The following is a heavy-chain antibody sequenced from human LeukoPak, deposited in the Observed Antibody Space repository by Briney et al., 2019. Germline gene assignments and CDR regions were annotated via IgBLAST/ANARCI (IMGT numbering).Heavy chain of an antibody. D-gene: IGHD2-2*01. CDR2: IYYNATT. J-gene: IGHJ3*02. Sequence: SETLSLTCTVSGGSISTMSYYWGWIRQPPGKGLEWIGNIYYNATTYYNPSLKSRVTISVDTSKNQFSLKLSYVTAADTAVYFCAREYRDAFDIWGQGTMVTVSP. V-gene: IGHV4-39*07. CDR3: AREYRDAFDI. CDR1: GGSISTMSYY.